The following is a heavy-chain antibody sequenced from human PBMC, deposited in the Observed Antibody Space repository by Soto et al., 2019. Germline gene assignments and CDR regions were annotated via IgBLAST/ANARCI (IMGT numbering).Heavy chain of an antibody. CDR2: IKSRADGGTK. J-gene: IGHJ5*02. Sequence: EMHLVDSGGGLVKPGGSLRLSCAASGFTFSHAWMSLVRQAPGKGLEWVGRIKSRADGGTKEYGAPGRGRFTTSRDDSENMMYLEMTSLKAEDTAVYYCTVVKRWDHYSTSGYWFDPWGPGTLVTVSS. CDR1: GFTFSHAW. D-gene: IGHD2-15*01. V-gene: IGHV3-15*01. CDR3: TVVKRWDHYSTSGYWFDP.